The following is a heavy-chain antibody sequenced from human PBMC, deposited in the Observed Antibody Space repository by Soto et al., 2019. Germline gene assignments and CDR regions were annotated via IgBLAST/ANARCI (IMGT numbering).Heavy chain of an antibody. J-gene: IGHJ4*02. V-gene: IGHV1-69*13. Sequence: GTSVKVTCKDSGGSIGSCARRWVQQAHGQGLEWMGGIIPIFGTANYAQKFPGRVTLTADESTSTAYMELSSLRSEDTAVYYCARDWSSTSCYTLPHFDYWGQGTLVTVSS. CDR3: ARDWSSTSCYTLPHFDY. D-gene: IGHD2-2*02. CDR1: GGSIGSCA. CDR2: IIPIFGTA.